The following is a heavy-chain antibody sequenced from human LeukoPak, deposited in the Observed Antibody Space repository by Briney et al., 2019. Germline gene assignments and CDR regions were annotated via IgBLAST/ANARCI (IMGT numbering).Heavy chain of an antibody. CDR1: GGSISSRDFY. CDR3: ARPLLH. Sequence: SEILSLTCTVSGGSISSRDFYWGWIRQPPGKGLGWIGTFYSSGSTYYNPSLKSRVTISVDTSKNQFSLKLSSVTAADTAVYYCARPLLHWGQGTLVTVSS. CDR2: FYSSGST. V-gene: IGHV4-39*01. J-gene: IGHJ4*02.